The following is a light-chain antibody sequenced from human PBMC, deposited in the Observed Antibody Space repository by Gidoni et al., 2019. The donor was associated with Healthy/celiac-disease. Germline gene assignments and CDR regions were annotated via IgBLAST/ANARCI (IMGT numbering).Light chain of an antibody. CDR3: KQYYTYPLG. CDR1: QGSSTS. CDR2: AAS. Sequence: DTQMTLSPSALSASIGDRVTITRRASQGSSTSLAWFQQKPGKAPKSLIYAASNLQSGGPSRFSGSGSGTDFTLTISSLQPEDSATYYCKQYYTYPLGFGGGTKVEIQ. J-gene: IGKJ4*01. V-gene: IGKV1-16*01.